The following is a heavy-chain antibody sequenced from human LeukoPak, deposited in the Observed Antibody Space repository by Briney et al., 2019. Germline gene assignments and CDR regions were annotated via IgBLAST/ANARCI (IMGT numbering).Heavy chain of an antibody. D-gene: IGHD1-1*01. CDR3: AREGTAGTNLNWFDP. V-gene: IGHV4-61*08. CDR1: GGSLGSGVYS. J-gene: IGHJ5*02. Sequence: SQTLSLTCGVSGGSLGSGVYSWTWIRQPPGKGLEWIGYISYSGSTNFNPSLKSRVTISVDTSKNQFSLKLSSVTAADTAVYYCAREGTAGTNLNWFDPWGQGTLVTVSS. CDR2: ISYSGST.